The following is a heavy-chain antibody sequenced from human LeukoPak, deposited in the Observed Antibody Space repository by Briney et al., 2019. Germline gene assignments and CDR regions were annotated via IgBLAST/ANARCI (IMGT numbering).Heavy chain of an antibody. J-gene: IGHJ4*02. V-gene: IGHV3-30*02. D-gene: IGHD2-15*01. Sequence: GGSLRLSCVASGFTFSSRDWMTWVRQAPGKGLEWVAFIRYDGSNKYYADSVKGRFTISRDNSKNTVYLQMNSLRAEDTAVYYCAKHGLPLVVISAPLDYWGQGTLVTVAS. CDR1: GFTFSSRDW. CDR3: AKHGLPLVVISAPLDY. CDR2: IRYDGSNK.